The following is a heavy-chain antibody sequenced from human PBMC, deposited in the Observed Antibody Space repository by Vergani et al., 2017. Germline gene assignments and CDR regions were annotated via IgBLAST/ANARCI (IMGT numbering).Heavy chain of an antibody. V-gene: IGHV1-69*12. CDR2: IIPIFGTT. J-gene: IGHJ6*02. Sequence: QVQLVQSGAEVKKPGSSVKVSCKASGGTFSSYAISWVRQAHGQGLEWMGGIIPIFGTTNYAQKFQGRVTITADESTSTAYMELSSLRSEDTAVYYCARGDPYSYGPPGYYGMDVWGQGTTVTVSS. D-gene: IGHD5-18*01. CDR3: ARGDPYSYGPPGYYGMDV. CDR1: GGTFSSYA.